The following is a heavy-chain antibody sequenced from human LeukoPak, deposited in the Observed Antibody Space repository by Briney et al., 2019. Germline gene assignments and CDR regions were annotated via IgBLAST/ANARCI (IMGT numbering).Heavy chain of an antibody. J-gene: IGHJ5*02. V-gene: IGHV4-59*01. CDR1: GGSISSYY. Sequence: SETLSLTCTVSGGSISSYYWSWIRQPPGKGLEWIGYIYYSGSTNYNPSLKSRVTISVDTSKNQFSLKLSSVTAADTAVYYCAPAAAARYSSSVSPTRSAPGGQGTPVSAS. D-gene: IGHD6-13*01. CDR3: APAAAARYSSSVSPTRSAP. CDR2: IYYSGST.